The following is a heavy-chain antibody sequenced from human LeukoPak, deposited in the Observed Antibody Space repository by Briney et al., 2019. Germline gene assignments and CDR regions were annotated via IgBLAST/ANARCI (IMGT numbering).Heavy chain of an antibody. CDR1: TFTFSSHW. D-gene: IGHD4-17*01. Sequence: PGGSLRLSCAASTFTFSSHWMHWVRQAPGRGLEWVAGLNPVGSDKYYVDSVKGQLTISRDNAKNSLYLQMNSLRAEDTAVYYCPGSGDLGWGQGTLLTVSS. CDR3: PGSGDLG. J-gene: IGHJ4*02. CDR2: LNPVGSDK. V-gene: IGHV3-7*01.